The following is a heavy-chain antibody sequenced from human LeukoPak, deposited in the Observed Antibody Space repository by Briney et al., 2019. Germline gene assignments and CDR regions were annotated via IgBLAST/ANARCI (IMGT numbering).Heavy chain of an antibody. Sequence: PGGSLRLSCAASGFTFSSYWMHWVRQAPGKGLVWVSHMDSDGSFTIYADSVKGRFTISRDNAKNSLYLQMHSLRPEDTAVYYCATPPSTTGYWGQGTLVTVSS. D-gene: IGHD4-17*01. CDR2: MDSDGSFT. CDR3: ATPPSTTGY. J-gene: IGHJ4*02. CDR1: GFTFSSYW. V-gene: IGHV3-74*01.